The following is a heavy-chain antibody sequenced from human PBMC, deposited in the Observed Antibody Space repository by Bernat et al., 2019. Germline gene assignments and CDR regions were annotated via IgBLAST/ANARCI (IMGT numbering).Heavy chain of an antibody. D-gene: IGHD3-10*01. CDR3: ARKPNKSGIYYYFDS. V-gene: IGHV4-39*01. CDR2: IYYSGIT. Sequence: QLQLQESGPGLVQPSETLSLTCTVSGASISSNSYYWGWIRQPPGKGLDWIGTIYYSGITHYNPSLKSRVTISVDTSKNQFSLILSSVTAADTAVYLCARKPNKSGIYYYFDSWGQGTLVTVSS. CDR1: GASISSNSYY. J-gene: IGHJ4*02.